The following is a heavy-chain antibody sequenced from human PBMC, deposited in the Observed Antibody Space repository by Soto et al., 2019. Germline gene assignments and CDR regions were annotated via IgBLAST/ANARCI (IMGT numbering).Heavy chain of an antibody. CDR3: AKDVRSFDY. CDR1: GCTFSGYA. CDR2: ISGSGGST. J-gene: IGHJ4*02. Sequence: PGGCLRLSCAASGCTFSGYAMSRVRQAPGKGLEWVSAISGSGGSTYYADSVKGRFTISRDNSKNTLYLQMNTLRAEDTAVYYCAKDVRSFDYWGQGTLVTVSS. V-gene: IGHV3-23*01.